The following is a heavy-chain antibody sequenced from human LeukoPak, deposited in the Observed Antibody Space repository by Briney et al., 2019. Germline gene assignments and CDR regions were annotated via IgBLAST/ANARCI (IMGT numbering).Heavy chain of an antibody. V-gene: IGHV5-51*01. D-gene: IGHD6-6*01. Sequence: GESLKISCKGSGYRFTSYWIGWVRQMPGKGLEWMGIIYPGDSDTRYSPSFQGQVTISADKSISTAYLQWSSLKASDTAMYYCARHPGGYSSSPGYYYMDVWGKGTTVTVSS. CDR3: ARHPGGYSSSPGYYYMDV. CDR1: GYRFTSYW. CDR2: IYPGDSDT. J-gene: IGHJ6*03.